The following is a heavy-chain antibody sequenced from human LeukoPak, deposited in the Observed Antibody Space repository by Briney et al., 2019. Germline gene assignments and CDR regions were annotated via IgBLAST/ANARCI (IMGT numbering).Heavy chain of an antibody. J-gene: IGHJ5*02. CDR1: GGSISTYY. Sequence: SETLSLTCTVSGGSISTYYWSWIRQPAGKGLEWIGRIYSSGSTNYNPSLKSRVSMSVDTSKNQFSLKLSSVTAADTAVYYCAGIQVDNGDLGWFDPWNQGTLVTV. CDR3: AGIQVDNGDLGWFDP. V-gene: IGHV4-4*07. CDR2: IYSSGST. D-gene: IGHD4-17*01.